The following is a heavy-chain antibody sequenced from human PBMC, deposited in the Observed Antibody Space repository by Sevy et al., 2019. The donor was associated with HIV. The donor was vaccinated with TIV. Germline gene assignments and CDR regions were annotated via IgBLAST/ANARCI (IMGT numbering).Heavy chain of an antibody. CDR2: ISGSGGST. CDR3: AKGYDSSGYYYGY. J-gene: IGHJ4*02. D-gene: IGHD3-22*01. Sequence: GGSLRLSCAASGFTFSSYAMSWVRQAPGKGLEWVSAISGSGGSTYYADSVKGRFTISRDNSKNTLYLQMNSLRAEDTAVYYCAKGYDSSGYYYGYWGQRTLVTVSS. V-gene: IGHV3-23*01. CDR1: GFTFSSYA.